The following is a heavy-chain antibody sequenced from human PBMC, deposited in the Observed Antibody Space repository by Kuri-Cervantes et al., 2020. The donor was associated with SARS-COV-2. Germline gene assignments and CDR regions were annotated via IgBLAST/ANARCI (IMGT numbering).Heavy chain of an antibody. CDR1: GDSINDYF. D-gene: IGHD4-23*01. CDR2: VYKTGST. CDR3: ARDRWVVTLGRYYYYGMDV. J-gene: IGHJ6*02. Sequence: SQTLSLTSIVSGDSINDYFWNWIRHTQGKVLGWIGYVYKTGSTSYAPSLKSRATMSVDTSKNQFSLHLTAVTAADTAVYYCARDRWVVTLGRYYYYGMDVWGQGTTVTVSS. V-gene: IGHV4-59*01.